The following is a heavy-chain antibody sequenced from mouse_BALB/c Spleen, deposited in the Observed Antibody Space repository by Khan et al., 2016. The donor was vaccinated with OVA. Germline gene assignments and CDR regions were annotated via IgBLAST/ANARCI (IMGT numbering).Heavy chain of an antibody. D-gene: IGHD2-1*01. J-gene: IGHJ3*01. V-gene: IGHV5-9-3*01. Sequence: EVELVESGGGLVKPGGSVKLSCTASGFTFSTYAMSWVRQTPGKRLEWVATISSDSDYTYYADNVTGRFTFSRDNAKNTPCLQMTSLKSEDTAMYYCARGPYGNFAYWGQGTLVTVSA. CDR2: ISSDSDYT. CDR3: ARGPYGNFAY. CDR1: GFTFSTYA.